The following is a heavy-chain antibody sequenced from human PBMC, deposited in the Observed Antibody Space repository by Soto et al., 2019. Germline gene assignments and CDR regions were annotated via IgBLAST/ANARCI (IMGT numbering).Heavy chain of an antibody. CDR1: GFTFSSYA. D-gene: IGHD3-16*01. Sequence: EVQLLESGGGLVQPGGSLRLSCAASGFTFSSYAMSWVRQAPGKGLEWVSAISGSGGSTYYADYVKGRFTISRDNSKNTLYLEMNSLRAEDTAVYYCAKVSSMITFGGVSDYWGQGTLVTVSS. V-gene: IGHV3-23*01. CDR2: ISGSGGST. J-gene: IGHJ4*02. CDR3: AKVSSMITFGGVSDY.